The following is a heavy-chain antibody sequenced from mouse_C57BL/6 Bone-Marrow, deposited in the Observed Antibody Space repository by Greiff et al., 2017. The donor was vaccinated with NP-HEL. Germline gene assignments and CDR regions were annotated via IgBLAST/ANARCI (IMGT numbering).Heavy chain of an antibody. CDR1: GFTFSDYG. D-gene: IGHD2-4*01. CDR2: ISSGGSYT. CDR3: ARPSYDYDWFAY. Sequence: EVQRVESGGGLVKPGGSLKLSCAASGFTFSDYGMHWVRQTPDKRLEWVATISSGGSYTYYPDSVKGRFTISRDNAKNTLYLQMSSLKSEDTAMYYCARPSYDYDWFAYWGQGTLVTVSA. J-gene: IGHJ3*01. V-gene: IGHV5-6*01.